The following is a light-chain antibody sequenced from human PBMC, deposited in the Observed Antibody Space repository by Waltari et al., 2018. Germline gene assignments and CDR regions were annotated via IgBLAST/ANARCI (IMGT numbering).Light chain of an antibody. CDR3: VLYRGDAQWV. CDR2: DTN. J-gene: IGLJ3*02. V-gene: IGLV7-43*01. CDR1: PGQVISNYY. Sequence: QTVVTQEPSLTVSPGGTVTLTCASTPGQVISNYYPNWFHQKPGQAPRALIYDTNKKQPWTPARFSGSLLGGKAALTLSGAQPEDEAEYYCVLYRGDAQWVFGGGAKLTVL.